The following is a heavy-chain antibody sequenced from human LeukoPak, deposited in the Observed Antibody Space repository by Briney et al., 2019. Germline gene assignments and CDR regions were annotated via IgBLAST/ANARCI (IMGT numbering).Heavy chain of an antibody. CDR3: WIVVVPATFDY. CDR2: IYHSGST. D-gene: IGHD2-2*01. J-gene: IGHJ4*02. CDR1: GYSISNGYY. Sequence: PSETLSLTCAVSGYSISNGYYWGWIRQPPGKGLEWIGNIYHSGSTYYNPSLKSRVTISVDTSKNQFSLKLSSVTAADTAMYYCWIVVVPATFDYWGQGTLVTVSS. V-gene: IGHV4-38-2*01.